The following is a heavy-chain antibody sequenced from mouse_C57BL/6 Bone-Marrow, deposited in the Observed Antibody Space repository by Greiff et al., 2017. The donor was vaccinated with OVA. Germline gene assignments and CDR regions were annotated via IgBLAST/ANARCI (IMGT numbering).Heavy chain of an antibody. Sequence: VQLQQPGAELVRPGTSVKLSCKASGYTFTSYWMHWVKQRPGQGLEWIGVIDPSDSYTNYNQKFKGKATLTVDTSSSTAYMQRSSLTSEDSAVYYCAREGLLYAMDYWGQGTSVTVSS. CDR1: GYTFTSYW. CDR3: AREGLLYAMDY. V-gene: IGHV1-59*01. CDR2: IDPSDSYT. J-gene: IGHJ4*01. D-gene: IGHD2-12*01.